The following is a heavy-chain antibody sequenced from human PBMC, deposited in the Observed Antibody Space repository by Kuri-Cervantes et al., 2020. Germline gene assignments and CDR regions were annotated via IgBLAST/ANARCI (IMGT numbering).Heavy chain of an antibody. Sequence: ASVTVSCKASGYTFTGYYMHWVRQAPGQGLEWMGWINPNSGGTNYAQKFQGRVTMTRDTSISTAYMELSRLRSDDTAVYYCARVTRLQQLVRGFDYWGQGTLVTVSS. V-gene: IGHV1-2*02. CDR2: INPNSGGT. D-gene: IGHD6-13*01. CDR1: GYTFTGYY. CDR3: ARVTRLQQLVRGFDY. J-gene: IGHJ4*02.